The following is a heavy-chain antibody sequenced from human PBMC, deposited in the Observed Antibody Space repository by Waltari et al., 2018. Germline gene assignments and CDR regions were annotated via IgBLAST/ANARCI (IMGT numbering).Heavy chain of an antibody. V-gene: IGHV3-23*01. CDR1: GFTFNTFG. J-gene: IGHJ5*02. Sequence: EVQLLESGGGLVQPGGSLKLSCVASGFTFNTFGMTWFRQAPGKGREWVAFISGTGGSTYYADSVKGRFAIPRDNSKSTLFRQMNSLRAEDTAVYFCAKARVGDTVHNWFDPWGQGTLIVVSS. CDR3: AKARVGDTVHNWFDP. CDR2: ISGTGGST. D-gene: IGHD1-26*01.